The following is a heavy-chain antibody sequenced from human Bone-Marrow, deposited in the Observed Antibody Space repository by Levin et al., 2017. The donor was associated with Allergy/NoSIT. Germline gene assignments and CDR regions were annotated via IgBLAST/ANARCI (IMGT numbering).Heavy chain of an antibody. CDR2: ISYDGSNK. V-gene: IGHV3-30*03. CDR3: ARWLQLRAFDI. Sequence: PGGSLRLSCAASGFTFSSYGMHWVRQAPGKGLEWVAVISYDGSNKYYADSVKGRFTISRDNSKNTLYLQMNSLRAEDTAVYYCARWLQLRAFDIWGQGTMVTVSS. CDR1: GFTFSSYG. D-gene: IGHD5-24*01. J-gene: IGHJ3*02.